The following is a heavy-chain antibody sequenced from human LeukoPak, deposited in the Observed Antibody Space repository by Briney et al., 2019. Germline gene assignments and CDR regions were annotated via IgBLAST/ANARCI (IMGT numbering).Heavy chain of an antibody. Sequence: SVKVSRKASGGTFSSYAISWVRQAPGQGLEWMGRIIPILGIANYAQKFQGRVTITADKSTSTAYMELSSLRSEDTAVYYCARDLPPSDSSGYSGFDPWGQGTLVTVSS. CDR3: ARDLPPSDSSGYSGFDP. D-gene: IGHD3-22*01. CDR2: IIPILGIA. V-gene: IGHV1-69*04. CDR1: GGTFSSYA. J-gene: IGHJ5*02.